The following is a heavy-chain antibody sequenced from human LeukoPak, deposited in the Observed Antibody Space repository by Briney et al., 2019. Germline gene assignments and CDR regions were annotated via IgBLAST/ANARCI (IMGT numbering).Heavy chain of an antibody. D-gene: IGHD3-16*01. CDR3: AIWASDNY. Sequence: PGGSLRLSCVVSGFTFNRSWMNWVRQAPGKGLEWVANMDPSGTQKRYVDSVTGRFTISKDNPGTSPYLEMNSLRADDTAIYYCAIWASDNYWGQGTLVTVSS. V-gene: IGHV3-7*01. J-gene: IGHJ4*02. CDR2: MDPSGTQK. CDR1: GFTFNRSW.